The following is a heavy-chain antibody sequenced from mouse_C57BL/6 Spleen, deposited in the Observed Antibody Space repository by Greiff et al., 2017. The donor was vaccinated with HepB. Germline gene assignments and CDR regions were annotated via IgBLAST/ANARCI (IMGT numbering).Heavy chain of an antibody. V-gene: IGHV2-6*03. J-gene: IGHJ4*01. CDR1: GFSFTSYG. Sequence: QVQLKESGPGLVAPSQRLSITCTVSGFSFTSYGVHWVRQPPGKGLEWLVVIWSDGSTTYNSALKSRLSISKDNSKSQVFVKMNSLQTDDTAMYYCARGSNYDYYAMDYWGQGTSVTVSS. CDR3: ARGSNYDYYAMDY. CDR2: IWSDGST. D-gene: IGHD2-5*01.